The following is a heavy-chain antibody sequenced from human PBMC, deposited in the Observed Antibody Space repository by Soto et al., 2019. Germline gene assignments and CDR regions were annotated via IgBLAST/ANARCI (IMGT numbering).Heavy chain of an antibody. CDR1: GGSISSYY. D-gene: IGHD3-3*01. CDR3: ARGNPTYYDFWSGYYYYYMVV. J-gene: IGHJ6*02. CDR2: IYPSGCT. Sequence: PSATLSLTCTVSGGSISSYYWSWIRQPAGKGLEWIGRIYPSGCTNYNPSLKSRVTMSVDTSKNHFSLKLTSVAAAGAAVYYCARGNPTYYDFWSGYYYYYMVVWGRGTTVTVS. V-gene: IGHV4-4*07.